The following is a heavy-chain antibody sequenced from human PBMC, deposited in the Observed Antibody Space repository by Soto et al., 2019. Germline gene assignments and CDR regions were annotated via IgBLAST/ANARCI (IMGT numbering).Heavy chain of an antibody. V-gene: IGHV3-30-3*01. CDR2: ISYDGSNK. J-gene: IGHJ4*02. Sequence: QVQLVESGGGVVQPGRSLRLSCAASGFTFSDYAMHWVRQAPGKGLEWVAVISYDGSNKNHADSVKGRFTISKDNSKNTLYLEMNSLRAEDTALYYCARDSPPDYRGQGTLVTVSS. CDR1: GFTFSDYA. CDR3: ARDSPPDY.